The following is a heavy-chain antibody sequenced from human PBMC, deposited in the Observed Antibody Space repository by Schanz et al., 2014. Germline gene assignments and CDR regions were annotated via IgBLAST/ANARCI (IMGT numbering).Heavy chain of an antibody. D-gene: IGHD2-15*01. CDR1: GFTFGNFF. Sequence: HLVESGGGLIQPGGSLRLSCAASGFTFGNFFMSWVRQAPGKGLEWVSAIIGGGDTTKYADSVKGRFTISRDNSKDTVYLQMNSLRAEDTAVYYCARDLAGGGNDVWGQGTLVTVSS. CDR2: IIGGGDTT. CDR3: ARDLAGGGNDV. V-gene: IGHV3-23*04. J-gene: IGHJ4*02.